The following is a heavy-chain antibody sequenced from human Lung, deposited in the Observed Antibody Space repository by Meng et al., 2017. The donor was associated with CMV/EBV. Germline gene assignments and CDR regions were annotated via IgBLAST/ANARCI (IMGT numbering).Heavy chain of an antibody. CDR3: TRRGPAAMGGMDV. CDR1: GFTFSGSA. J-gene: IGHJ6*02. CDR2: IRSKANSYAT. D-gene: IGHD2-2*01. V-gene: IGHV3-73*01. Sequence: GEXXTISCAASGFTFSGSAMHWVRQASGKGLEWVGRIRSKANSYATAYAASVKGRFTISRDDSKNTAYLQMNSLKTEDTAVYYCTRRGPAAMGGMDVWGQGXTVTVSS.